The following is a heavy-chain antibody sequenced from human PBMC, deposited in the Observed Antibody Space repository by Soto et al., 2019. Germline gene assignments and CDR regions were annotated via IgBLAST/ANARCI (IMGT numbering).Heavy chain of an antibody. CDR1: GYTFTSYA. CDR2: INTNTGNP. D-gene: IGHD2-2*01. J-gene: IGHJ1*01. Sequence: ASVKVSCKASGYTFTSYAMNWVRQAPGQGLEWMGWINTNTGNPTYAQGFTGRFVFSLDTSVSTAYLQISSLKAEDTAVYYCARGNDCSSTSCFNFQHWGQGTLVTVSS. CDR3: ARGNDCSSTSCFNFQH. V-gene: IGHV7-4-1*02.